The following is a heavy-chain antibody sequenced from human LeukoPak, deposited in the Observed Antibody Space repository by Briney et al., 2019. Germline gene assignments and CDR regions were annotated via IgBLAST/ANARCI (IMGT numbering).Heavy chain of an antibody. J-gene: IGHJ4*02. D-gene: IGHD2-21*02. CDR2: IYTSEST. CDR1: GGSISSVSYY. V-gene: IGHV4-61*02. Sequence: SQTLSLTFTVSGGSISSVSYYWSWIRQPAGEGLEWIGRIYTSESTSCNSSLKSRVTISIDTSKNQFSLKLSSVTAADTAVYYCAREASYCGGDCSFDYWGQGTLVTVSS. CDR3: AREASYCGGDCSFDY.